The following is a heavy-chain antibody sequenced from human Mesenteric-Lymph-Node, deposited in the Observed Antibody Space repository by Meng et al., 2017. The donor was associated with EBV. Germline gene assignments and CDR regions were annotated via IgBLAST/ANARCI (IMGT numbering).Heavy chain of an antibody. CDR3: ANDGSPFDY. Sequence: QVQLVPSGAEVKQPWASVKVSCKASGYYFTDYDVDWVRQAPGQGLEWMGRINPKSGDTNYAQRFQGRVTMTRDTSISTAYMELSGLRSDDTAFYYCANDGSPFDYWGQGTLVTVSS. CDR2: INPKSGDT. D-gene: IGHD5-24*01. J-gene: IGHJ4*02. CDR1: GYYFTDYD. V-gene: IGHV1-2*06.